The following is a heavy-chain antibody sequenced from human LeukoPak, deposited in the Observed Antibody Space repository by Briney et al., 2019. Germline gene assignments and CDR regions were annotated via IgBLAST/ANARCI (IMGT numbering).Heavy chain of an antibody. CDR2: IYPGDSDT. Sequence: GESLKISCKGSGYSFTSYWIVWVRQMPGKGLEWMGIIYPGDSDTRYSPSFQGQVTISADKSISTAYLQWSSLKASDPAMYYCARSKAVSIAAALERWFDPWGPGTLVTVSS. CDR1: GYSFTSYW. J-gene: IGHJ5*02. D-gene: IGHD6-13*01. V-gene: IGHV5-51*01. CDR3: ARSKAVSIAAALERWFDP.